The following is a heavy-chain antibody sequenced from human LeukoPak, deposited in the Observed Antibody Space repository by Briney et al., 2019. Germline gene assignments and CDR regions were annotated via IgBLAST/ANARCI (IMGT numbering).Heavy chain of an antibody. Sequence: GSSVKVSCKASGGTFSSYAISWVRQAPGQGLEWMGGIIPIFSTANYAQKFQGRVTITTDESTSTAYMELSSLRSEDTAVYYCAGHLYSGSYYGYWGQGTLVTVSS. CDR1: GGTFSSYA. D-gene: IGHD1-26*01. CDR3: AGHLYSGSYYGY. V-gene: IGHV1-69*05. J-gene: IGHJ4*02. CDR2: IIPIFSTA.